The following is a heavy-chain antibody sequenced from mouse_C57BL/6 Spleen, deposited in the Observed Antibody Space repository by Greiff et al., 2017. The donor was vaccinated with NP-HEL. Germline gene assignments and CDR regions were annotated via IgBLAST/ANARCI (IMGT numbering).Heavy chain of an antibody. CDR2: INPGSGGT. V-gene: IGHV1-54*01. CDR1: GYAFTNYL. D-gene: IGHD1-1*01. CDR3: ARNYGSSPLAMDY. J-gene: IGHJ4*01. Sequence: QVQLQQSGAELVRPGTSVKVSCKASGYAFTNYLIEWVKQRPGQGLEWIGVINPGSGGTNYNEKFKGKATLTADKSSSTAYMQLSSLTSEDSAVYFCARNYGSSPLAMDYWGQGTSVTVSS.